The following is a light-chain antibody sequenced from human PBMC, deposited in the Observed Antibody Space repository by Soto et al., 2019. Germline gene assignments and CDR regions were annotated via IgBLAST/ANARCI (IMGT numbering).Light chain of an antibody. CDR3: QQYDDWPET. J-gene: IGKJ1*01. Sequence: EKVMTQSPATLSVSPGERATLSCGASQSVSSNLAWYQQKPGQAPRLLIYDASTRATGIPARFSGSGSGTELTLTISSLQSEDLAVYYCQQYDDWPETFGQGTKVDIK. V-gene: IGKV3-15*01. CDR2: DAS. CDR1: QSVSSN.